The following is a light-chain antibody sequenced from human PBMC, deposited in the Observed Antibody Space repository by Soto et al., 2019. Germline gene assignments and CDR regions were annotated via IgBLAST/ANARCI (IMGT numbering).Light chain of an antibody. V-gene: IGLV2-14*01. J-gene: IGLJ1*01. Sequence: QSALTQPASVSGSPGQWITISCTGTSSDVGGYNYVSWYQQHPGKAPKLIIYEISNRPSGVSHRFSGSKSGNTASLTISGLPAEDAADYYCNSYTSKSTEVFGTGTKLTVL. CDR2: EIS. CDR3: NSYTSKSTEV. CDR1: SSDVGGYNY.